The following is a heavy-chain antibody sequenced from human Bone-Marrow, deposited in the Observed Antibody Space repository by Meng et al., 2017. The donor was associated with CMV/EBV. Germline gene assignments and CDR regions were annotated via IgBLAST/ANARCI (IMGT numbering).Heavy chain of an antibody. J-gene: IGHJ6*02. V-gene: IGHV4-39*07. Sequence: SETLSLTCTVSGGSISSSSYYWGWIRQPPGKGLEWIGSIYYSGSTYYNPSLKSRVTISVDTSKNQFSLKLSSVTAADTAVYYCARDSTYYDFWTAYYYYGMDVWGQGTTVTASS. CDR2: IYYSGST. CDR3: ARDSTYYDFWTAYYYYGMDV. D-gene: IGHD3-3*01. CDR1: GGSISSSSYY.